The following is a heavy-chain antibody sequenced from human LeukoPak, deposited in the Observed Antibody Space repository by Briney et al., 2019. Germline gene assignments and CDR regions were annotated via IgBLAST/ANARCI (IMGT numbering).Heavy chain of an antibody. CDR2: ISFSGTNT. CDR3: AKEVKAVTNWFDP. J-gene: IGHJ5*02. CDR1: GFTFSSYA. Sequence: GGSLRLSCAAPGFTFSSYAMSWVRQAPGKGLEWISAISFSGTNTYYADSVKGRFTISRDNSKNTLYLQMNSLRAEDTAVYFCAKEVKAVTNWFDPWGQGTLVTVSS. D-gene: IGHD6-19*01. V-gene: IGHV3-23*01.